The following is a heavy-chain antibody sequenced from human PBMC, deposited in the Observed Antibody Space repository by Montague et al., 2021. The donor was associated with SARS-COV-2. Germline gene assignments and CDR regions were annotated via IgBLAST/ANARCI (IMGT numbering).Heavy chain of an antibody. CDR1: GFTFSSQW. V-gene: IGHV3-7*01. Sequence: SLRLSCAAPGFTFSSQWMSWVRQAPGKGLEWVANIKEDGSVRQYAASVKGRFTISRDNAKNSLVLQMNSLRVEDTAFYYCSSGDFFDYWGQGTLVTVSS. CDR2: IKEDGSVR. J-gene: IGHJ4*02. CDR3: SSGDFFDY. D-gene: IGHD3-16*01.